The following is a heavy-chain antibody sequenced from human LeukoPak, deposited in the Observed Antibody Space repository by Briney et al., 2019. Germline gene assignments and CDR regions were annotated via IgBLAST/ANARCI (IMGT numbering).Heavy chain of an antibody. CDR2: IWSDSSYI. J-gene: IGHJ4*02. D-gene: IGHD6-13*01. CDR1: GFRFSSFG. Sequence: GGSLRLSCAAPGFRFSSFGMHWVRQAPGKGLDWMAVIWSDSSYIYYADSVKGRFTISRDNSKNTLYLQMNSLRAEDTAVYYCAKTAEYTAATGTGLESWGQGSLVTVSP. V-gene: IGHV3-33*06. CDR3: AKTAEYTAATGTGLES.